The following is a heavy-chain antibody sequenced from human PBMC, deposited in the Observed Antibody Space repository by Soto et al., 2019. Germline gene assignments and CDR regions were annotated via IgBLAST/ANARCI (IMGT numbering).Heavy chain of an antibody. J-gene: IGHJ4*01. Sequence: EVQLVESGGKVVQPGGSLRLSCVASGFTFSVYWMSWVRQAPGEGLEWVARIKFDGSGIQYADSVKGRFSISRDNAGNSVYLQMNSLRAEHTAVYYCARDSGYSSVDSVNHYFAYWGHGALVTVTS. V-gene: IGHV3-7*01. CDR2: IKFDGSGI. CDR3: ARDSGYSSVDSVNHYFAY. D-gene: IGHD5-12*01. CDR1: GFTFSVYW.